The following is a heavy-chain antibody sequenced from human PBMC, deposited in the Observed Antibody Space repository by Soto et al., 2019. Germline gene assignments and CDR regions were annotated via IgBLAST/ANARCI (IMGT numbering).Heavy chain of an antibody. CDR3: ARAGYCSSTSCPGAHGMDV. V-gene: IGHV4-4*07. CDR2: IYTSGST. D-gene: IGHD2-2*01. J-gene: IGHJ6*02. Sequence: SETLSLTCTVSGGSISSYYWSWIRQPAGKGLEWIGRIYTSGSTNYNPSLKSRVTMSVDTSKNQFSLKLSSVTAADTAVYYCARAGYCSSTSCPGAHGMDVWGQGTTVTVSS. CDR1: GGSISSYY.